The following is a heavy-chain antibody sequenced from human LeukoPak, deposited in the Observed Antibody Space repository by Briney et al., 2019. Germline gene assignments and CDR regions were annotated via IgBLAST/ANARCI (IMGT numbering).Heavy chain of an antibody. Sequence: PSETLSLTCAVYGGSFSGYYWSWIRQPPGKGLEWIGEINHSGSTNYNPSFKSRVTISVDTSKNQFSLKLSSVTAADTAVYYCARAPVWGSYRPFDYWGQGTLVTVSS. CDR1: GGSFSGYY. J-gene: IGHJ4*02. CDR2: INHSGST. CDR3: ARAPVWGSYRPFDY. V-gene: IGHV4-34*01. D-gene: IGHD3-16*02.